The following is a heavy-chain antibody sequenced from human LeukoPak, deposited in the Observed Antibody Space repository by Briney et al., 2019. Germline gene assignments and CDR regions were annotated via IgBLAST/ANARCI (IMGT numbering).Heavy chain of an antibody. CDR1: GFSFSSYG. V-gene: IGHV3-15*01. J-gene: IGHJ5*01. D-gene: IGHD6-19*01. CDR3: TTDLYSSGWYDS. Sequence: GGSLRLSCAASGFSFSSYGTHWVRQAPGKGLEWVGRIKSKTDGGTTDYAAPVKGRFTISRDDSKNTLYLQMNSLKTEDTAVYYCTTDLYSSGWYDSWGQGTLVTVSS. CDR2: IKSKTDGGTT.